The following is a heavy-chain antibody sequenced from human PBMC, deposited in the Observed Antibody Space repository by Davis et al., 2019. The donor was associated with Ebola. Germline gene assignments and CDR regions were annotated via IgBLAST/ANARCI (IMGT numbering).Heavy chain of an antibody. D-gene: IGHD2-15*01. Sequence: SETLSLTCTVSGGSISSSNWWSWVRQPPGKGLEWIGEIYHSGSTNYNPSLKSRVTISVDTSKNQFSLKLSSVTAADTAVYYCARVPWIVVVVAARGGAGYGMDVWGQGTTVTVSS. CDR1: GGSISSSNW. V-gene: IGHV4-4*02. CDR3: ARVPWIVVVVAARGGAGYGMDV. J-gene: IGHJ6*02. CDR2: IYHSGST.